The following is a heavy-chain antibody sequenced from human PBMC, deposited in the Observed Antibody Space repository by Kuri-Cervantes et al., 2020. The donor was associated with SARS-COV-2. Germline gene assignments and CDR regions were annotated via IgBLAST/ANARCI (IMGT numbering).Heavy chain of an antibody. J-gene: IGHJ6*01. D-gene: IGHD6-6*01. V-gene: IGHV3-48*01. Sequence: GESLKISCAASGFTVNTYSMNWVRQVPGKGLEWLSYISSSSSPIFYADSVKGRFTISRDNVENSLYLQMNSLRPQDTAVYYCVREGFGSSSHNYGMDVWGQGTTVT. CDR2: ISSSSSPI. CDR3: VREGFGSSSHNYGMDV. CDR1: GFTVNTYS.